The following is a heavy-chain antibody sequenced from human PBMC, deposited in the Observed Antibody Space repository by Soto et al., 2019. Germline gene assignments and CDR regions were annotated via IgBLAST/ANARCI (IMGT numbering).Heavy chain of an antibody. V-gene: IGHV1-3*01. J-gene: IGHJ5*02. D-gene: IGHD2-2*02. CDR1: GYTFTSYA. CDR3: ARPRGYCSSTSCFTWFDP. CDR2: INAGNGNT. Sequence: GASVKVSCKTSGYTFTSYAMHWVRQAPGQRLEWMGWINAGNGNTKYSQKFQGRVTITRDTSASTAYMELSSLRSEDTAVYYCARPRGYCSSTSCFTWFDPWGQGTLVTRLL.